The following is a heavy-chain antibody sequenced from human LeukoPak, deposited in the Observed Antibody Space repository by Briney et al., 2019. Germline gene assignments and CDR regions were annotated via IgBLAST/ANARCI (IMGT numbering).Heavy chain of an antibody. D-gene: IGHD3-22*01. V-gene: IGHV3-21*01. CDR1: GFTFSDSI. CDR3: ARYGSDDSRITHDAFDY. CDR2: ISSSSSYI. J-gene: IGHJ3*01. Sequence: PGGSLRLSPAASGFTFSDSIMNGVHQAPGKGLEWVSSISSSSSYIYYADSVKGRFTISRDNSKNTLYLQMNSLRAEDTAVYYCARYGSDDSRITHDAFDYWGQGTMVTVSS.